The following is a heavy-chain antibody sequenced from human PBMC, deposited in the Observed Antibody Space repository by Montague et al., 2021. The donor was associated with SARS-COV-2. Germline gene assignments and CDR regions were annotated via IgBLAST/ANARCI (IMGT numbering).Heavy chain of an antibody. CDR1: DDSISSGTYY. J-gene: IGHJ3*02. D-gene: IGHD3-22*01. CDR3: ARGRGGYYDSSGYYRTGGAFDI. V-gene: IGHV4-61*02. Sequence: TLSLTCTVSDDSISSGTYYWSWIRQPAGKGLEWIGRIYTSGGTNYNPSLKSRVAISVDTSKNQISLKLSSVTAADTAVYYCARGRGGYYDSSGYYRTGGAFDIWGQGTMVTVSS. CDR2: IYTSGGT.